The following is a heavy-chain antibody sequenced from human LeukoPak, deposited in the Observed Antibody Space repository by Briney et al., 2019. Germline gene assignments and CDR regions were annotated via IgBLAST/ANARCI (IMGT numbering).Heavy chain of an antibody. CDR1: GGTFSSYA. Sequence: SVKVSCKASGGTFSSYAISWVRQAPGQGLEWMGGIIPIFGTANYAQKFQGRVTITADKSTSTAYMELSSLRSEDTAVYYCARSNPWTYSSGWILDYWGQGTLVTVSS. CDR3: ARSNPWTYSSGWILDY. CDR2: IIPIFGTA. V-gene: IGHV1-69*06. D-gene: IGHD6-19*01. J-gene: IGHJ4*02.